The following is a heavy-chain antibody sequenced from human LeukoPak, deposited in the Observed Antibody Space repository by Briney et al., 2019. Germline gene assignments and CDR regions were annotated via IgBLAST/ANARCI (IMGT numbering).Heavy chain of an antibody. Sequence: GGSLRLSCAASGFTFSSYEMNWVRQDPGKGLEWVSYISSSGSTIYYADSVKGRFTISRDNAKNSLYLQMNSLRAEDTAVYYCAELGITMVGGVWGKGTTVTISS. V-gene: IGHV3-48*03. CDR3: AELGITMVGGV. J-gene: IGHJ6*04. CDR2: ISSSGSTI. D-gene: IGHD3-10*02. CDR1: GFTFSSYE.